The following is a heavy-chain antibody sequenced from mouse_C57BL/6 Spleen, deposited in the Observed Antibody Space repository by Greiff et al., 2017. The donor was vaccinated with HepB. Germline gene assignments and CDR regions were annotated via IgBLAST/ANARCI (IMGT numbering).Heavy chain of an antibody. J-gene: IGHJ4*01. D-gene: IGHD2-2*01. Sequence: EVHLVESGGGLVKPGGSLKLSCAASGFTFSSYAMSWVRQTPEKRLEWVATISDGGSYTYYPDNVKGRFTISRDNAKNNLYLQMSHLKSEDTAMYYCARDRLGYDGAMDYWGQGTSVTVSS. CDR1: GFTFSSYA. V-gene: IGHV5-4*01. CDR3: ARDRLGYDGAMDY. CDR2: ISDGGSYT.